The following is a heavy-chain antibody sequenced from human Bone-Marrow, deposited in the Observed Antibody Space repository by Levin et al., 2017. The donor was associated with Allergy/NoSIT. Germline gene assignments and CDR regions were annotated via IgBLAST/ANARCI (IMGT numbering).Heavy chain of an antibody. CDR2: ITPKDTM. V-gene: IGHV3-11*01. CDR1: GFTFSDYY. CDR3: ARDGDLWPTCDY. Sequence: GGSLRLSCAASGFTFSDYYIIWIRQAPGKGLEWISHITPKDTMYYADSVKGRFTISRDNTKNSVSLQMNSLRAEDTAIYYCARDGDLWPTCDYWGQGTLVTVSS. J-gene: IGHJ4*02.